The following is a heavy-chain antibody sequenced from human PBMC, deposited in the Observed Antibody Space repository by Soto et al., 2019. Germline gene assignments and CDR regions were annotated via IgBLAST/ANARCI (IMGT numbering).Heavy chain of an antibody. V-gene: IGHV3-15*07. CDR1: GFTSSKCW. CDR3: TTGEQALYYFDY. CDR2: IKSKTDGGTT. D-gene: IGHD2-2*01. J-gene: IGHJ4*02. Sequence: LRHYFAASGFTSSKCWMHWVRQALGKGLEWVGRIKSKTDGGTTDYAAPVKGRFTISRDDSKNTLYLQMNSMKTEYTAVYYCTTGEQALYYFDYWGQGTLVTVSS.